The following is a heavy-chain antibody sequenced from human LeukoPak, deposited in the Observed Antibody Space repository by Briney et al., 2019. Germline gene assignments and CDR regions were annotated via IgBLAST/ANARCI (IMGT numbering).Heavy chain of an antibody. CDR1: GGSISSGSYY. CDR3: ARGRYGDYVNYYYYMDV. Sequence: SQTLSLTCTVSGGSISSGSYYWSWIRQPAGKGLEWIGRIYTSGSTNYNPSLKSRVTISVDTSKNQFSLKLSSVTAADTAAYYCARGRYGDYVNYYYYMDVWGKGTTVTVSS. CDR2: IYTSGST. J-gene: IGHJ6*03. D-gene: IGHD4-17*01. V-gene: IGHV4-61*02.